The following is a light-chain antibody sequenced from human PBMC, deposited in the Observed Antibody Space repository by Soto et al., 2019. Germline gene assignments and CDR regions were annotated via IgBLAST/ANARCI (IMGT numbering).Light chain of an antibody. J-gene: IGKJ2*01. CDR1: QGIAKD. Sequence: DIQMTQSPSSLSASVGDRVTIACRASQGIAKDLAWFQLKPGKAPKSLISAASSLQSGVPSKFSGSGSGTDSTLTITSLQPEDFATDYCQQYDSYTYTFGQGTKLEIK. CDR2: AAS. V-gene: IGKV1-16*02. CDR3: QQYDSYTYT.